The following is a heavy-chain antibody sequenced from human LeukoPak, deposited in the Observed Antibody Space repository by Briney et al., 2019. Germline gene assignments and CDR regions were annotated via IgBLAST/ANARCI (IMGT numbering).Heavy chain of an antibody. D-gene: IGHD3-22*01. CDR2: IRSKAYGVTT. Sequence: PGGSLILSCSASGFTFGDYGMSWFRQAPGKGLEWVGFIRSKAYGVTTEYAASVKGRFTISRDDSKSIAYLQMNSLKSEDTAVYYCTRDPSHYYDSSGYYYNWGQGTLVTVSS. J-gene: IGHJ4*02. CDR1: GFTFGDYG. CDR3: TRDPSHYYDSSGYYYN. V-gene: IGHV3-49*03.